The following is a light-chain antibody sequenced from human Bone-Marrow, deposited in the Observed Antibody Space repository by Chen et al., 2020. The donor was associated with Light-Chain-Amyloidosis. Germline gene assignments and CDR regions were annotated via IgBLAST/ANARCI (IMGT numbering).Light chain of an antibody. CDR1: HSNIGNNF. CDR3: GTWDASLRGGV. Sequence: QSVLTQPPSVSAAPGQMVTISCSGSHSNIGNNFVSWYQNLPVTAPKLLIYDNDQRPSGIPDRFSGSKAGTSATLAIAGLQTGDEADYYCGTWDASLRGGVFGGGTKLTVL. CDR2: DND. V-gene: IGLV1-51*01. J-gene: IGLJ3*02.